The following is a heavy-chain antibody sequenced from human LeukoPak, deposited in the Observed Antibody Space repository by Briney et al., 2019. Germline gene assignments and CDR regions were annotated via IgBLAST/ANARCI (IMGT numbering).Heavy chain of an antibody. V-gene: IGHV3-49*03. CDR2: IRSKAYGGTT. Sequence: GGSLRLSCTASGFTFGDYAMSWFRQAPGKGLEWVGFIRSKAYGGTTEYAASVKGRFTISRDDSKSIAYLQMNSLKTEDTAVYYCTRVEIQLWFDRAGYFDYWGQGTLVTVSS. J-gene: IGHJ4*02. CDR3: TRVEIQLWFDRAGYFDY. CDR1: GFTFGDYA. D-gene: IGHD5-18*01.